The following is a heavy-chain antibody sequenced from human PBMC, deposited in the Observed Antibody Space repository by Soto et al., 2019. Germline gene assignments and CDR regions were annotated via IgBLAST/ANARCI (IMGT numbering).Heavy chain of an antibody. CDR1: GFTFSSYA. J-gene: IGHJ2*01. CDR2: ISGSGGST. V-gene: IGHV3-23*01. D-gene: IGHD1-1*01. Sequence: GGSLRLSCAASGFTFSSYAMSWVRQAPGKGLEWVSAISGSGGSTYYADSVKGRFTISRDNSKNTLYLQMNSLRAEDTAVYYCANGGKLAQNNWYFDLWGRGTLVTVSS. CDR3: ANGGKLAQNNWYFDL.